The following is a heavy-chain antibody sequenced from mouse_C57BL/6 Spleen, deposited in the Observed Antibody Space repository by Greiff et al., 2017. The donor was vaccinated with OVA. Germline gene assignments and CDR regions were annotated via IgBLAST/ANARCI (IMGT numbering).Heavy chain of an antibody. V-gene: IGHV1-15*01. J-gene: IGHJ2*01. Sequence: QVQLQQSGAELVRPGASVTLSCKASGYTFTDYEMHWVKQTPVHGLEWIGAIDPETGGTAYNQKFKGKAILTADKSSSTAYMELSSLTSEDSAVYYCAREGDGNFYFDYWGQGTTLTVSS. CDR3: AREGDGNFYFDY. CDR2: IDPETGGT. CDR1: GYTFTDYE. D-gene: IGHD2-1*01.